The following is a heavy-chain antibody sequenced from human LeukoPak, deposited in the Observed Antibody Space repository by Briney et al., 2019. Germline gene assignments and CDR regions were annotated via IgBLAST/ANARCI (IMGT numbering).Heavy chain of an antibody. CDR1: GFTFRSSE. V-gene: IGHV3-48*03. J-gene: IGHJ3*02. D-gene: IGHD3-16*01. CDR2: ISSSASTF. CDR3: ARSKLGIRYDAFDI. Sequence: GGALRLSCAASGFTFRSSEMNWVRQAPGKGLERVSYISSSASTFYYADSVKGRFTISRDNAKNSLDLQMNSLRAEDTAVYYCARSKLGIRYDAFDIWGQGTMVTVSS.